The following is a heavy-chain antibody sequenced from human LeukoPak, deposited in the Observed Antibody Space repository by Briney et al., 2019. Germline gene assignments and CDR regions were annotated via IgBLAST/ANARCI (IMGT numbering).Heavy chain of an antibody. J-gene: IGHJ5*02. CDR2: IYYSGST. CDR3: AGCIAVADLTEWFDP. CDR1: GGSISSSSYY. V-gene: IGHV4-39*01. Sequence: PSETLSLTCTVSGGSISSSSYYWGWIRQPPGKGLEWIGSIYYSGSTYYNPSLKSRVTISVDTSKNQFSLRLSSVTAADTAVYYCAGCIAVADLTEWFDPWGQGTLVTVSS. D-gene: IGHD6-19*01.